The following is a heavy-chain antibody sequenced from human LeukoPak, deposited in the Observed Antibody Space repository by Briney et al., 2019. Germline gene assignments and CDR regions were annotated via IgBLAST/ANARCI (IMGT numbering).Heavy chain of an antibody. V-gene: IGHV1-2*02. CDR3: GSGSSFDSSGRGFDY. D-gene: IGHD3-22*01. J-gene: IGHJ4*02. CDR1: GYTFSGYY. CDR2: INPKSGGT. Sequence: ASVKVSCKASGYTFSGYYMHWVRQAPGQGLEWMGWINPKSGGTNYAQKFQGRVTMTRDTSISTAYMELSRLRFDDTAVYYCGSGSSFDSSGRGFDYWGQGTLVTVSS.